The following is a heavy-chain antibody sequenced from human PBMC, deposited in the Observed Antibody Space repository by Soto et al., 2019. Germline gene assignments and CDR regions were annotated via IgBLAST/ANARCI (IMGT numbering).Heavy chain of an antibody. D-gene: IGHD1-1*01. J-gene: IGHJ4*02. CDR3: VRGLNWRKGTD. V-gene: IGHV4-39*01. CDR2: ISYSGST. CDR1: GDSINNNNYY. Sequence: QLQLQESGPGLVKPSETLSLTCTVSGDSINNNNYYWGWIRQPPGKGLEWVGSISYSGSTYYSPSLQRPVTMSVDTPKNQFSLELSSVTAADTAVFSCVRGLNWRKGTDWGQGTLVTVSS.